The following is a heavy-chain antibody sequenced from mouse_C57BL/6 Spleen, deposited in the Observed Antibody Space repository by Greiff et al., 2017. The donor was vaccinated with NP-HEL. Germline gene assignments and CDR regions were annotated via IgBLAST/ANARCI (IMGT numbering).Heavy chain of an antibody. CDR3: ASDGGVSFAY. CDR2: INPSSGYT. J-gene: IGHJ3*01. D-gene: IGHD1-1*02. CDR1: GYTFTSYT. Sequence: VQLQQSGAELARPGASVKMSCKASGYTFTSYTMHWVKQRPGQGLEWIGYINPSSGYTKYNQKFKDKATLTADKSSSTAYMQLSSLTSEDSAVYYCASDGGVSFAYWGQGTLVTVSA. V-gene: IGHV1-4*01.